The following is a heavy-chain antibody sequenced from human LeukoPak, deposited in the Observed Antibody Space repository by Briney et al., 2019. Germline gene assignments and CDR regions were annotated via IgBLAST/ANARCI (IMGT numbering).Heavy chain of an antibody. CDR2: ISSSADST. D-gene: IGHD4-23*01. CDR1: GFTFSGYS. V-gene: IGHV3-23*01. Sequence: PGGSPRLSCAASGFTFSGYSMNWVRQAPGKGLAWVSVISSSADSTYYADSVKGRFTISRDNSKNTLYLQMNNLRAEDTAVYYCAKPLEKYTYGGNFDYWGQGILVTVSS. J-gene: IGHJ4*02. CDR3: AKPLEKYTYGGNFDY.